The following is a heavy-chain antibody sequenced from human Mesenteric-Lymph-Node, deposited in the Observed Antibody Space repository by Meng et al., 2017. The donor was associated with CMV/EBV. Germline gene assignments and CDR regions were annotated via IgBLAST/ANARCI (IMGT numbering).Heavy chain of an antibody. CDR2: ISSSSSYI. J-gene: IGHJ5*02. CDR1: GFTFSSYS. D-gene: IGHD1-20*01. V-gene: IGHV3-21*04. Sequence: GGSLRLSCAASGFTFSSYSMNWVRQAPGKGLEWVSSISSSSSYIYYADSVKGRFTISRDNAKNSLFLQMNSLRAEDTAVYYCARRTLITETTKAWFDPWGQGTLVTVSS. CDR3: ARRTLITETTKAWFDP.